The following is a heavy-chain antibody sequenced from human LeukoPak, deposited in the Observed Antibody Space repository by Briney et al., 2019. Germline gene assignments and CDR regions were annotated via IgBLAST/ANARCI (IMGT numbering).Heavy chain of an antibody. CDR3: AKDPGYSYHFDY. Sequence: GGSLRLACAASGFTFRSYGMHWVRQAPGKGLEWVAVISYDGSNKYYADSVKGRFTISRGNSKDTLYLQMNSLRAEDTAVYYCAKDPGYSYHFDYWGQGTLVTVSS. D-gene: IGHD5-18*01. CDR1: GFTFRSYG. V-gene: IGHV3-30*18. J-gene: IGHJ4*02. CDR2: ISYDGSNK.